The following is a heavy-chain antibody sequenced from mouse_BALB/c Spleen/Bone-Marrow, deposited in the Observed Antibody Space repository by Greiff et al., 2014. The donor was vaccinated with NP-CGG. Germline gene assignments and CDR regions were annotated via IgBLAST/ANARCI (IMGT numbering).Heavy chain of an antibody. CDR3: ANYYYGSHFDY. J-gene: IGHJ2*01. V-gene: IGHV14-3*02. Sequence: VQLKHSGAALVKPGASVKLSCTASGFNIKDTYMHWVKQRPEQGLEWIGRIDPANGNTKYDPKFQGKATITADTSSNTAYLQLSSLTSEDTAVYYCANYYYGSHFDYWGHGTTLTVSS. CDR2: IDPANGNT. CDR1: GFNIKDTY. D-gene: IGHD1-1*01.